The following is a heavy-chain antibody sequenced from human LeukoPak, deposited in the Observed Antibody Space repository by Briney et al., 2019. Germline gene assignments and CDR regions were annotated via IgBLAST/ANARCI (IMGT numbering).Heavy chain of an antibody. CDR1: GGSISSGGYY. CDR2: IYYTGST. Sequence: PSQTLSLTCTVSGGSISSGGYYWSWIRLHPGKGLEWIAYIYYTGSTYYNSSLKSRVTISLDTSKNQFSLKLSSVTAADTAIYYCARDHGAGPTDYWGQGTLVTVSS. V-gene: IGHV4-31*03. J-gene: IGHJ4*02. CDR3: ARDHGAGPTDY. D-gene: IGHD3-10*01.